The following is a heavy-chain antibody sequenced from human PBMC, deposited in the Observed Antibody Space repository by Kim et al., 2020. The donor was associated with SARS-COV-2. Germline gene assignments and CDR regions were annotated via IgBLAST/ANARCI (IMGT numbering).Heavy chain of an antibody. J-gene: IGHJ6*02. D-gene: IGHD3-9*01. Sequence: RVTISVDTSKNQFSLKLSSVTAADTAVYYCARHPTTGYYKYSYYYYGMDVWGQGTTVTVSS. V-gene: IGHV4-39*01. CDR3: ARHPTTGYYKYSYYYYGMDV.